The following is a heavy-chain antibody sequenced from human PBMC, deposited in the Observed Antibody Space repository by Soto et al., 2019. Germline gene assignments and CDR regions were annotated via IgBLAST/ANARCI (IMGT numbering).Heavy chain of an antibody. Sequence: EVQLLESGGGLVQPGGSLRLSCAASGFTFSSYAMSWVRQAPGKGLEWVSTISGSADSTYYADSVKGRFTISRDNSKNPLYLQMSGLRAEATAVYYCAGQLFDSGPWGQGTLVTVSS. CDR2: ISGSADST. D-gene: IGHD1-1*01. J-gene: IGHJ5*02. CDR3: AGQLFDSGP. V-gene: IGHV3-23*01. CDR1: GFTFSSYA.